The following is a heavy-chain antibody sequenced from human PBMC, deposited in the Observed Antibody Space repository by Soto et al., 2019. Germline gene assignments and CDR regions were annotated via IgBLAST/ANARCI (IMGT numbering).Heavy chain of an antibody. CDR3: AKVLEWLHYYYYGMDV. CDR1: GFTFSSYA. J-gene: IGHJ6*02. V-gene: IGHV3-23*01. Sequence: GGSLRLSCAASGFTFSSYAMSWVRQAPGKGLEWVSAISGSGGSTYYADSVKGRFTISRDNSKNTLYLQMNSLRAEDTAVYYCAKVLEWLHYYYYGMDVWGQGTTVTSP. D-gene: IGHD3-3*01. CDR2: ISGSGGST.